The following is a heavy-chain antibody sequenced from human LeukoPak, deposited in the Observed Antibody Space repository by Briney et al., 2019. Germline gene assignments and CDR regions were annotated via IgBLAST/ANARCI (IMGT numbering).Heavy chain of an antibody. V-gene: IGHV4-38-2*01. D-gene: IGHD3-3*01. CDR3: ARQAYYDFWSGHYSRGVEDAFDI. CDR2: ISHSGTT. CDR1: GYSISSGYY. Sequence: SEILSLTCAVSGYSISSGYYWGWIRQPPGKGLEGIITISHSGTTYYNPSLKGRVTISVDTSKNQFSLKLRSVTTADTAVYYCARQAYYDFWSGHYSRGVEDAFDIWGQGTMVSVSS. J-gene: IGHJ3*02.